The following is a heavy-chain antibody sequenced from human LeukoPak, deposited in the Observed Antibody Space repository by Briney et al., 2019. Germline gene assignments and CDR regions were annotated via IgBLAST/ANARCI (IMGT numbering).Heavy chain of an antibody. Sequence: SETLSLTCTVSGGSISSYYWSWIRQPAGKGLEWIGRIYTSESTNYNPSLKSRVTMSVDTSKNQFSLKLSSVTAADTAVYYCARDSSWSSSWYYGVNDAFDIWGQGTMVTVSS. CDR1: GGSISSYY. CDR2: IYTSEST. J-gene: IGHJ3*02. V-gene: IGHV4-4*07. CDR3: ARDSSWSSSWYYGVNDAFDI. D-gene: IGHD6-13*01.